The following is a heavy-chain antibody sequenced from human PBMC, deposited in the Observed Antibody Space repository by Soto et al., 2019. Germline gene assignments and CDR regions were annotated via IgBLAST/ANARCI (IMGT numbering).Heavy chain of an antibody. CDR2: IYWDDDK. J-gene: IGHJ5*02. Sequence: QITLKESGPTLVKPTQTLTLTCTFSGFSLSTSGVGVGWIRQPPGKALEWLALIYWDDDKRYSPSLKSRLTIPQDTSKNQVVLTMTNMDPVDTAPYYCALVDTAMVYNWFDPWGQGTLVTVSS. CDR1: GFSLSTSGVG. D-gene: IGHD5-18*01. V-gene: IGHV2-5*02. CDR3: ALVDTAMVYNWFDP.